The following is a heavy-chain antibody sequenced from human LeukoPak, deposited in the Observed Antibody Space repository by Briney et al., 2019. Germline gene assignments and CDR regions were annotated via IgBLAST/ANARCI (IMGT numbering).Heavy chain of an antibody. J-gene: IGHJ6*03. Sequence: SETLSLTCTVSGGSISSYYWSWIRQPPGKRLEWVGYIYYSGGTNYNPSLKSRITISVDTSKNQFSLKLSSVTTADTAVYFCARTAGSYDYYYYMDVWGKGTTVTVSS. CDR2: IYYSGGT. D-gene: IGHD3-16*01. CDR3: ARTAGSYDYYYYMDV. V-gene: IGHV4-59*01. CDR1: GGSISSYY.